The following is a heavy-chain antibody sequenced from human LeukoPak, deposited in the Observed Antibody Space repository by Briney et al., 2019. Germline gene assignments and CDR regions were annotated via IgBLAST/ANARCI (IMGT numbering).Heavy chain of an antibody. CDR3: VRHPSGWHYGMDV. D-gene: IGHD6-19*01. J-gene: IGHJ6*02. CDR1: GGSVTTYY. Sequence: SETLSLTCTVSGGSVTTYYWSWVRQPPGKGLEWIGYTYYSGSTNYNPSLKSRVTVVLDTSKNEFSLKLRSVTAADTAVYFCVRHPSGWHYGMDVWGQGTTVIVSS. CDR2: TYYSGST. V-gene: IGHV4-59*08.